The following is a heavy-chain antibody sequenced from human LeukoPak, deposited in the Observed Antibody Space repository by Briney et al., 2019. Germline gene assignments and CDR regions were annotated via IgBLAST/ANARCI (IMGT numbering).Heavy chain of an antibody. V-gene: IGHV4-34*01. CDR3: ARQYNSGWYFSDY. D-gene: IGHD6-19*01. CDR2: INHSGST. Sequence: SETLSLTCAVYGGSFSGYYWSWIRQPPGKGLEWIGEINHSGSTNYNPSLKSRVTISVDTSKNQFSLKLSSVTAADTAVYYCARQYNSGWYFSDYWGQGTLVTVSS. J-gene: IGHJ4*02. CDR1: GGSFSGYY.